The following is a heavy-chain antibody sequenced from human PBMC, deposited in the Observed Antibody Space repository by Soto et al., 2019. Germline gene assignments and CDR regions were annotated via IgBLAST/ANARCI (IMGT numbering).Heavy chain of an antibody. CDR2: IYWNDDK. D-gene: IGHD5-12*01. V-gene: IGHV2-5*01. CDR3: AHRRYSGYDAYFDY. J-gene: IGHJ4*02. CDR1: GFSPRTSGGG. Sequence: CPTLVNPPQTLTPTCPLSGFSPRTSGGGVGWNHQPPGKALEWLALIYWNDDKRYSPSLKSRLTITKDTSKNQVVLTMTNMDPVDTATYYCAHRRYSGYDAYFDYWGQGTLVTVSS.